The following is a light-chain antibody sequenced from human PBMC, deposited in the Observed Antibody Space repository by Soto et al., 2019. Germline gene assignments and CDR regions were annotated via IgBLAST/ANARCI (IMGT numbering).Light chain of an antibody. CDR2: AAS. V-gene: IGKV1-9*01. Sequence: DIQMTQSPSFLSASVGDRVTITCRASQGISSYLAWYQQKPGKAPKLLIYAASTLQSGVQSRFSGSGSGTEFTLKISSLQPEDFATYYCQQLNSYPRTVSKGTKV. CDR3: QQLNSYPRT. J-gene: IGKJ1*01. CDR1: QGISSY.